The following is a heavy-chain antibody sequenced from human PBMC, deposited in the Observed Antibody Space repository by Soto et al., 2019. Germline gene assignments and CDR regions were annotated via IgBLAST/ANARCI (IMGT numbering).Heavy chain of an antibody. J-gene: IGHJ6*02. D-gene: IGHD3-3*01. V-gene: IGHV1-18*01. CDR2: INAYNGNT. Sequence: GASVKVSCNASGYTFTSYGISWVRQAPGQGLEWMGWINAYNGNTNNAQKLQGRATMTTDTSTSTAYMELRSLRSADTAVYYCARVRWSGYSTRDYYYYGMDVWGQGTTGTVSS. CDR1: GYTFTSYG. CDR3: ARVRWSGYSTRDYYYYGMDV.